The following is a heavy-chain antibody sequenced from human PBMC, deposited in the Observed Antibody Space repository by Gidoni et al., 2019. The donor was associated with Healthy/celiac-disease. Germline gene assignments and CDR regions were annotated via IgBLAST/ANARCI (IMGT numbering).Heavy chain of an antibody. CDR3: ARDVREYGDYAFDY. CDR1: GFTFISYG. CDR2: IWYDGSNK. D-gene: IGHD4-17*01. Sequence: QVQLVESGVGVVQPGSSLRLSCAASGFTFISYGMHWVRQAPGKGLEWVAVIWYDGSNKDYADSVKGRFTISRDNSKNTLYLQMNSLRAEDTAVYYCARDVREYGDYAFDYWGQGTLVTVSS. V-gene: IGHV3-33*01. J-gene: IGHJ4*02.